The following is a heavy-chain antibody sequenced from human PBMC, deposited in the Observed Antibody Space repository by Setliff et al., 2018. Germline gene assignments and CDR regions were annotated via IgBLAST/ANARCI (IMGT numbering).Heavy chain of an antibody. CDR3: ARVLFHCSSTSCYLDAFDI. CDR1: GYTFTSYY. CDR2: ISAYNGNT. J-gene: IGHJ3*02. V-gene: IGHV1-18*04. D-gene: IGHD2-2*01. Sequence: ASVKVSCKASGYTFTSYYMHWVRQAPGQGLEWMGWISAYNGNTNYAQKLQGRVTMTTDTSTSTAYMELRSLRSDDTAVYYCARVLFHCSSTSCYLDAFDIWGQGTMVTVSS.